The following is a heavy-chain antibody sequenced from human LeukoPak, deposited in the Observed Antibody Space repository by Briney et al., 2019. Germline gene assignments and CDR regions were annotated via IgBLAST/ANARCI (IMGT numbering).Heavy chain of an antibody. J-gene: IGHJ4*02. CDR1: GFTFSSYG. D-gene: IGHD3-10*01. V-gene: IGHV3-30*18. CDR2: ISYDGSNK. CDR3: AKDVSMAPGSPLGY. Sequence: PGGSLRLSCAASGFTFSSYGMHWVRQAPGKGLEWVAVISYDGSNKYYADSVKGRFTISRDNSKNTLYLQMNSLRAEDTAVYYCAKDVSMAPGSPLGYWGQGTLVTVPS.